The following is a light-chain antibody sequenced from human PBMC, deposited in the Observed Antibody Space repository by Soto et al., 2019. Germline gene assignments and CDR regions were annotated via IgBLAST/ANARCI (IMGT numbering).Light chain of an antibody. CDR3: QQSYSTPYTFGHPFT. CDR1: QSIRNY. J-gene: IGKJ2*01. Sequence: DIQMTQSPSSLSASVGDRVTITCRASQSIRNYLNWYQQKPGKAPELLIYAASNLQSGVPSRFSGSGSGTDFTLTITSLQPEDFATYYCQQSYSTPYTFGHPFTFGQGTKLEIK. CDR2: AAS. V-gene: IGKV1-39*01.